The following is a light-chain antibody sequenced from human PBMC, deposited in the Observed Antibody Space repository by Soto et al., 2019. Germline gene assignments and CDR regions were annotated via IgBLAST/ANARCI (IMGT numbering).Light chain of an antibody. V-gene: IGKV1-5*03. Sequence: DIQMTQSPSTLSASIGDRVTITCRASQNINTWLAWYQQKPGEAPKVLMYKASTLENGVPSRFSGSGSGTEFTLTISSLQPDDFATYYCQPYVTYPSFGQGTKLEIK. CDR3: QPYVTYPS. J-gene: IGKJ2*01. CDR1: QNINTW. CDR2: KAS.